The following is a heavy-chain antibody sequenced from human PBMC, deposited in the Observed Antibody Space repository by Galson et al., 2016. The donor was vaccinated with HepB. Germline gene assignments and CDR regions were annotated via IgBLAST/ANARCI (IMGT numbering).Heavy chain of an antibody. CDR3: AKDIYTGGWSKGDGFHY. V-gene: IGHV3-43D*03. CDR1: GFTLQNYA. J-gene: IGHJ4*02. Sequence: SLRLSCAASGFTLQNYAMHWVRQAPGKGLEWISLITWDGDTTYYANSVKGRFTISRDNSKNSLYLQMSSLRAEDTALYYCAKDIYTGGWSKGDGFHYWGQGTLVTVSS. CDR2: ITWDGDTT. D-gene: IGHD6-19*01.